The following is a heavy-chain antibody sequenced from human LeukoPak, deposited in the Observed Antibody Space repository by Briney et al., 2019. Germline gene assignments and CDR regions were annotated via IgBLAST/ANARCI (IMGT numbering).Heavy chain of an antibody. D-gene: IGHD3-10*01. CDR2: IYYSGST. CDR1: GGSISSYY. V-gene: IGHV4-59*01. J-gene: IGHJ4*02. CDR3: ASSMFREVSPHY. Sequence: SESLSLTCTVSGGSISSYYWSWIRQPPGKGLEWNGYIYYSGSTNYNPSLKSRVTISVDTSKNQFSLNLSSVTAADTAVYYCASSMFREVSPHYWGQGTLVTVSS.